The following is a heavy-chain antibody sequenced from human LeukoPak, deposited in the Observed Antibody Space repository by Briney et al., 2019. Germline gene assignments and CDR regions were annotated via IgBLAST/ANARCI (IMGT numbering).Heavy chain of an antibody. CDR2: MIPNSGNT. CDR3: TRGGWAITSSSSPYFDY. Sequence: ASVKVSCKASGGTFSSYAISWVRQAPGQGLEWMGWMIPNSGNTGYAQKFQGRVTITRNTSVSTSYMELSSLRSEDTAVYYCTRGGWAITSSSSPYFDYWGQGTLVTVSS. V-gene: IGHV1-8*03. D-gene: IGHD6-6*01. CDR1: GGTFSSYA. J-gene: IGHJ4*02.